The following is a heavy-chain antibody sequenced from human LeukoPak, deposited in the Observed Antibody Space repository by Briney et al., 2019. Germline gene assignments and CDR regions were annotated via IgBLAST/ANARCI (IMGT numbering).Heavy chain of an antibody. CDR2: IYYSGST. CDR1: GGSISSGDYY. CDR3: ARAPITGTTNYYYSYYMDV. V-gene: IGHV4-30-4*08. D-gene: IGHD1-7*01. J-gene: IGHJ6*03. Sequence: SETLSLTCTVSGGSISSGDYYWSWIRQPPGKGLEWIGYIYYSGSTYYNPSLKSRVTISVDTYKNQFSLKLSSVTAADTAVYYCARAPITGTTNYYYSYYMDVWGKGTTVTVSS.